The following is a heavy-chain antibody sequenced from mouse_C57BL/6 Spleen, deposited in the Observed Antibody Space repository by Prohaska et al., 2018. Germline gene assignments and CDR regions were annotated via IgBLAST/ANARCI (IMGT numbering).Heavy chain of an antibody. V-gene: IGHV4-1*01. Sequence: EVKLLQSGGGLVQPGGSLKLSCAASGIDFSRYWMSWVRRAPGKGLEWIGEINPDSSTINYARSLEDKFSISRDNAKNSLYLQMSKVRSEDTALYYCARNWDYGMDYWGQGTSVTVSS. J-gene: IGHJ4*01. D-gene: IGHD4-1*01. CDR2: INPDSSTI. CDR1: GIDFSRYW. CDR3: ARNWDYGMDY.